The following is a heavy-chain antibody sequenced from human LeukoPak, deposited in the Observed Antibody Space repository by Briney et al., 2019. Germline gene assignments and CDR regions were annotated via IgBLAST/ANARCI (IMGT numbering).Heavy chain of an antibody. D-gene: IGHD3-22*01. J-gene: IGHJ3*02. CDR2: IDPSDSYT. CDR3: ARHYYDILSAFDI. CDR1: GYSFTTYW. V-gene: IGHV5-10-1*01. Sequence: GESLKISCKGSGYSFTTYWISWVRQMPGKGLEWMGRIDPSDSYTKYSPSFQGHVTISADKSISTAYLQWSRLKASDTAMYYCARHYYDILSAFDIWGQGTMVTVSS.